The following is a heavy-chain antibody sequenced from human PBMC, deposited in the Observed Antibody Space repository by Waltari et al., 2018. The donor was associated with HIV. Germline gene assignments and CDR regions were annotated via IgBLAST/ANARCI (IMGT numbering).Heavy chain of an antibody. CDR2: INPNSGGT. CDR1: GYTFTGYY. D-gene: IGHD2-15*01. Sequence: VQLVQSGAEVKKPGASVKVSCKASGYTFTGYYMHWVRQAPGQGLEWMGWINPNSGGTNYAQKLQGRVTMTRDTSISTAYMELSRLRSDDTAVYYCARTFLYCSGGTCYFDYWGQGTLVTVSS. V-gene: IGHV1-2*02. CDR3: ARTFLYCSGGTCYFDY. J-gene: IGHJ4*02.